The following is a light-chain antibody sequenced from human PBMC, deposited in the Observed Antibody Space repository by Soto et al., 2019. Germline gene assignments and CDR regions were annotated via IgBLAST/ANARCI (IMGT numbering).Light chain of an antibody. CDR1: NIDSKS. CDR3: QVWDTSSDHPV. Sequence: SYVLTQPPSVSVAPGQTARITCEGNNIDSKSVHWYQQKPGQAPVLVVYDDSDRPSGIPERFSGSNSGNTATLTVGRVEAGDEADYYCQVWDTSSDHPVFGGGTKLTVL. J-gene: IGLJ2*01. V-gene: IGLV3-21*02. CDR2: DDS.